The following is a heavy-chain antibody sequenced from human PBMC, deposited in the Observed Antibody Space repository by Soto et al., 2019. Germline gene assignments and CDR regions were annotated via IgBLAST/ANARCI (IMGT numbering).Heavy chain of an antibody. J-gene: IGHJ4*02. Sequence: QVQLQESGPGLVKPSQTLSLTCTVSGGNISSGTYYWSWIRPHPGKGLEWIGYLYYNESPYYNPPPKIRVTISVDTSKNQFSLRLNSVTAADTAVYYCARVPIGVSGTYYFDCWGQGTLVTVSS. CDR1: GGNISSGTYY. CDR3: ARVPIGVSGTYYFDC. D-gene: IGHD3-22*01. CDR2: LYYNESP. V-gene: IGHV4-31*03.